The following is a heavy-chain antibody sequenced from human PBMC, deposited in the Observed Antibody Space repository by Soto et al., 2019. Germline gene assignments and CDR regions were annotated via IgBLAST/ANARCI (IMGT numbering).Heavy chain of an antibody. CDR2: IYYSGST. D-gene: IGHD1-26*01. J-gene: IGHJ4*02. CDR1: GGSISSYY. CDR3: ARVGSSGSYYFDY. V-gene: IGHV4-59*01. Sequence: PSETLSLTCTVSGGSISSYYWSWIRQPPGKGLEWIGYIYYSGSTNYNPSLKSRVTISVDTSKNQFSLKLSSVTAADTAVYYCARVGSSGSYYFDYWGQGTLVTVSS.